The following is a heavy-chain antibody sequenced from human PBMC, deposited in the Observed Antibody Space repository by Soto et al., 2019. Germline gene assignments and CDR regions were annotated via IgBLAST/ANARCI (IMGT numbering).Heavy chain of an antibody. J-gene: IGHJ4*02. V-gene: IGHV3-23*01. Sequence: EMQLLESGGGLVQPGGSLRLSCAASGFTFSSFAMSWVRQAPGKGLDWVSAISGSGGSTYSGDSVKGRFTIYRENSKNTMYLQMSSLRAEDTAVYYCARGFSAGKGSPADFWGQGALVTVSS. CDR2: ISGSGGST. CDR1: GFTFSSFA. CDR3: ARGFSAGKGSPADF. D-gene: IGHD6-13*01.